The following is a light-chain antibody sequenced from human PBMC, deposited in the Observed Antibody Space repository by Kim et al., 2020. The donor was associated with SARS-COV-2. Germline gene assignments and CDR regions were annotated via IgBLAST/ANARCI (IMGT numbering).Light chain of an antibody. CDR3: QQLNSYSFT. J-gene: IGKJ4*01. CDR1: QDMRNS. V-gene: IGKV1-9*01. Sequence: IQLTQSPSSLSASVGDSVTITCRASQDMRNSLAWYQQKPGKVPKLLIYGASTLQSGVPLRFSGSGSGTDFTLNISSLQPEDFATYYCQQLNSYSFTFGGGTKVDIK. CDR2: GAS.